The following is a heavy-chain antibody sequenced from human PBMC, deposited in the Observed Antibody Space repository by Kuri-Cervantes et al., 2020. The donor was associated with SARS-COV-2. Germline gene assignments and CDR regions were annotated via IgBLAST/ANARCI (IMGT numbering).Heavy chain of an antibody. J-gene: IGHJ4*02. V-gene: IGHV4-34*01. CDR3: ARGRSPGY. CDR1: GGSFSGYY. CDR2: INHSGST. Sequence: SETLSLTCAVYGGSFSGYYWSWIRQPPGKGLEWIGEINHSGSTNYNPSFESRVTISVDTSKNQFSLKLSSVTAADTAVYYCARGRSPGYWGQGTLVTVSS.